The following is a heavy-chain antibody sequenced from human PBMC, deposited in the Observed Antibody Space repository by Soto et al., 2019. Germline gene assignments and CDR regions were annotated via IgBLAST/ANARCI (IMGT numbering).Heavy chain of an antibody. CDR2: IWYDGSHQ. D-gene: IGHD2-2*01. V-gene: IGHV3-30*04. J-gene: IGHJ5*02. Sequence: QVQLVESGGGVVQPGRSLRLSCAASGFTFSSYAMHWVRQAPGTGLEWVSAIWYDGSHQYYAESVKGRFTISRDNSKNTLYLQMNSLTSEDAAVYYCARDGVGVVAAAGRFDHWGQGALVTVST. CDR1: GFTFSSYA. CDR3: ARDGVGVVAAAGRFDH.